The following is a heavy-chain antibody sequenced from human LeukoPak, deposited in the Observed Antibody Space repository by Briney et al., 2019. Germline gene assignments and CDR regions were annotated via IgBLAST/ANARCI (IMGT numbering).Heavy chain of an antibody. CDR3: ARVLLFGEKYYFDY. J-gene: IGHJ4*02. V-gene: IGHV1-2*02. D-gene: IGHD3-10*02. Sequence: ASVKVSCKASGYTFTGYYMHWVRQAPGQGLEWMGWINPNSGGTNYAQKFQGRDTMTRDTSISTAYMELSRLRSDDTAVYYCARVLLFGEKYYFDYWGQGTLVTVSS. CDR1: GYTFTGYY. CDR2: INPNSGGT.